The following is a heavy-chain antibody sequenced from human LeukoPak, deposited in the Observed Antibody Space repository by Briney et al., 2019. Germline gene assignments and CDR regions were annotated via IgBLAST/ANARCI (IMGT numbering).Heavy chain of an antibody. V-gene: IGHV4-39*07. CDR3: ARAARDTIFGVVTAFDP. D-gene: IGHD3-3*01. J-gene: IGHJ5*02. CDR2: IYYSGST. CDR1: GGSIISSSYH. Sequence: SETLSLTCTVSGGSIISSSYHWGWIRQPPGKGLEWIGSIYYSGSTYYNPSLKSRVTISVDTSKNQFSLKLSSVTAADTAVYYCARAARDTIFGVVTAFDPWGQGTLVTVSS.